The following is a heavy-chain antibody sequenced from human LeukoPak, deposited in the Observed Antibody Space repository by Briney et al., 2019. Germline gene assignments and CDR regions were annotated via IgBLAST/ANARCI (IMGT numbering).Heavy chain of an antibody. CDR3: AKDYCSGDCYIYYYYMDV. CDR2: IRYDGNK. CDR1: GFKFTNYG. Sequence: GGSLRLSCAASGFKFTNYGMHWVRQAPGKGLEWVAFIRYDGNKYMTDSVKGRFTISRDNSKNTLYLQMNSLRAEDTAVYYCAKDYCSGDCYIYYYYMDVWGKGTTVTISS. D-gene: IGHD2-21*02. V-gene: IGHV3-30*02. J-gene: IGHJ6*03.